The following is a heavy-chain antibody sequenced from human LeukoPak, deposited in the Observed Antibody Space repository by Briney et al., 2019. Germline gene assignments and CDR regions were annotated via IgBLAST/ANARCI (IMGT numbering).Heavy chain of an antibody. CDR2: INTDGSST. CDR3: TRDPEALDY. J-gene: IGHJ4*02. V-gene: IGHV3-74*01. CDR1: GFTFSSYW. Sequence: GGSLRLSCAASGFTFSSYWMQWVRQAPGKGLVWVSRINTDGSSTTYADSVKGRFTISRDNAKNTLYLQMNSLRAEDTAVYYCTRDPEALDYWGQGALVTVSS.